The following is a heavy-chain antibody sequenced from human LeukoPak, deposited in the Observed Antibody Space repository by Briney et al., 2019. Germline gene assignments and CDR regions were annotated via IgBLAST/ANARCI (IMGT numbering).Heavy chain of an antibody. CDR3: AAESRQGIHLRSGD. V-gene: IGHV1-58*02. J-gene: IGHJ4*02. D-gene: IGHD5-18*01. CDR1: GFTFTSSV. CDR2: IVVGSGNT. Sequence: SVKDSCKASGFTFTSSVMQWVRQARGQRLEWIGWIVVGSGNTNYAQKFQERVTITRDMSTSTAYMELSSLRSEDTAVYYCAAESRQGIHLRSGDWGQGAMVTVSS.